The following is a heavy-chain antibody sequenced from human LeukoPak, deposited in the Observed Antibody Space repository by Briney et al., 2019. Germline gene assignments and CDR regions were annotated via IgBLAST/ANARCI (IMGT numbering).Heavy chain of an antibody. V-gene: IGHV3-7*01. J-gene: IGHJ4*02. CDR2: IKQDGSEK. CDR1: GFTLSRYW. Sequence: GGSLRLSCAASGFTLSRYWMSWVRQAPGKGLEWVANIKQDGSEKYYVDSVKGRFTISRDNAKDFLYLQVNSLRAEDTAVYYCARGPMGYCSSSSCHFDYWGQGTLVTASS. D-gene: IGHD2-2*01. CDR3: ARGPMGYCSSSSCHFDY.